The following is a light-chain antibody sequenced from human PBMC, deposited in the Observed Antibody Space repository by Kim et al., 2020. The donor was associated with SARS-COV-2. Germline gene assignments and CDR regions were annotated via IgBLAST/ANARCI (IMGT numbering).Light chain of an antibody. V-gene: IGKV3-15*01. CDR1: QSVSGH. CDR2: GAS. J-gene: IGKJ1*01. CDR3: QQYNNWPRT. Sequence: EIVMTQSPGTLTVSPGERATLSCRASQSVSGHLAWYQQKPGQAPRLLIYGASTRATGIPARFSGSGSGTEFTLTISSLQSEDFAVYYCQQYNNWPRTFGQGTKVDIK.